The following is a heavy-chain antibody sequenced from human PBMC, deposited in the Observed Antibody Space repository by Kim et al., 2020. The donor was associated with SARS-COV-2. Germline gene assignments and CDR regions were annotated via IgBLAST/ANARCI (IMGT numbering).Heavy chain of an antibody. CDR1: GFTFSSYS. Sequence: GGSLRLSCAASGFTFSSYSMNWVRQAPGKGLEWVSSISSSSSYIYYADSVKGRFTISRDNAKNSLYLQMNSLRAEDTAVYYCARGGCSSTSCYGRYYYYYGMDVWGQGTTVTVSS. J-gene: IGHJ6*02. V-gene: IGHV3-21*01. CDR3: ARGGCSSTSCYGRYYYYYGMDV. D-gene: IGHD2-2*01. CDR2: ISSSSSYI.